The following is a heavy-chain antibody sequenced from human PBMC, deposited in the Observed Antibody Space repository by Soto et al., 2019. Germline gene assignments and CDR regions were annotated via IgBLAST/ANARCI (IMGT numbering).Heavy chain of an antibody. CDR2: IWYDGSNK. Sequence: QVQLVESGGGVVQPGMSLRLSCTASGFTFRSYGMHWVRQAPGKGLEWVAVIWYDGSNKYYADSVKGRFTISRDNSKNTLYLQMNSLRAEDTAMYFCAKDGEVLGSLYYFDYWGQGTLVAVSS. D-gene: IGHD3-10*01. J-gene: IGHJ4*02. CDR3: AKDGEVLGSLYYFDY. V-gene: IGHV3-33*06. CDR1: GFTFRSYG.